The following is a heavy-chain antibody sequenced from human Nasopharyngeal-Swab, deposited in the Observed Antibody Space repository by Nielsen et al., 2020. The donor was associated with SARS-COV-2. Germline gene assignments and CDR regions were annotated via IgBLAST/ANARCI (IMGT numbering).Heavy chain of an antibody. CDR3: ARYGGYRHYYYYYRYV. V-gene: IGHV4-59*01. CDR2: IYYSGRT. J-gene: IGHJ6*03. D-gene: IGHD1-1*01. Sequence: SETLSLTCTVSGGSISSYYCSWIRQPPGKGLEWIGYIYYSGRTNYNPSLKSRVTISVDTSKNQFSLKLSSVTAADTAVYYCARYGGYRHYYYYYRYVWGKGTTVTVSS. CDR1: GGSISSYY.